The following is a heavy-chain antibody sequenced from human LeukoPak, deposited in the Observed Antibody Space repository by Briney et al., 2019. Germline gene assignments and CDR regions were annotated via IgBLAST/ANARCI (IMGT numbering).Heavy chain of an antibody. D-gene: IGHD6-19*01. CDR1: GYTFTSYG. Sequence: ASVKVSCTASGYTFTSYGISWVRQAPGQGLEWMGWISAYNGNTNYAQKLQGRVTMTTDTSTSTAYMELRSLRPDDTAVYYCARGAGIAVAGTFTFDYWGQGTLVTVSS. V-gene: IGHV1-18*01. CDR2: ISAYNGNT. J-gene: IGHJ4*02. CDR3: ARGAGIAVAGTFTFDY.